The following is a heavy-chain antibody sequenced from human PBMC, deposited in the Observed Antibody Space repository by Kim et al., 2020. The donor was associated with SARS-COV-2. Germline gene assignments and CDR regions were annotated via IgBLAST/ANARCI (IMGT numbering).Heavy chain of an antibody. D-gene: IGHD3-10*01. V-gene: IGHV1-69*13. J-gene: IGHJ4*02. Sequence: SVKVSCKASGGTFSSYAISWVRQAPGQGLEWMGGIIPVFGTANYAQNFQARVTITADESTSTAYMELSSLRSEDTAVYYCASHYSASGSYYNIGVRSFDYWGQGTLVTVSS. CDR3: ASHYSASGSYYNIGVRSFDY. CDR1: GGTFSSYA. CDR2: IIPVFGTA.